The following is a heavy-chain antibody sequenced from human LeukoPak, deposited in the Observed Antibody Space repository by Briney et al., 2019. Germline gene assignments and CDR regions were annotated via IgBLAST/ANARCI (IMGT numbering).Heavy chain of an antibody. CDR1: GYSFTTYW. CDR2: IYPDDSDT. D-gene: IGHD5/OR15-5a*01. V-gene: IGHV5-51*01. J-gene: IGHJ4*02. Sequence: GESLKISCRGSGYSFTTYWIAWVREMPGKGLELMGIIYPDDSDTRYSPSFQGQVTISADNSITTAYLQWSSLEASDTAMYYCARGVDGHTYSVDYWGQGTLVTVSS. CDR3: ARGVDGHTYSVDY.